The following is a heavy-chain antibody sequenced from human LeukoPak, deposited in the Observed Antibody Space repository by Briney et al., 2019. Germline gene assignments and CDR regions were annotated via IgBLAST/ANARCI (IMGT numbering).Heavy chain of an antibody. CDR3: ARGGAIVVVPAASYFDY. D-gene: IGHD2-2*01. V-gene: IGHV4-30-4*08. CDR1: GGSISSGDYY. J-gene: IGHJ4*02. CDR2: IYYSGTT. Sequence: SQTLSLTCTVSGGSISSGDYYWSWIRQPPGKGLEWIGYIYYSGTTYYTPSLKSRVTIAVDTSKNQFSLKLSSVTAADTAVYYCARGGAIVVVPAASYFDYWGREPWSPSPQ.